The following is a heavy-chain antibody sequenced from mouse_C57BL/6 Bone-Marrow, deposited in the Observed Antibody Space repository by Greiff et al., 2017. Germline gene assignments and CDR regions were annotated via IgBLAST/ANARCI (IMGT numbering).Heavy chain of an antibody. CDR2: IDPSDSYT. Sequence: QVQLQQPGAELVMPGASVKLSCKASGYTFTSYWMHWVKQRPGQGLEWIGEIDPSDSYTNYNQKFKGKSTLTVDKSSSTAYMQRISLTSEDSAVYYCASHKDDLYAMDYWGQGTSVTVSS. CDR3: ASHKDDLYAMDY. CDR1: GYTFTSYW. J-gene: IGHJ4*01. V-gene: IGHV1-69*01.